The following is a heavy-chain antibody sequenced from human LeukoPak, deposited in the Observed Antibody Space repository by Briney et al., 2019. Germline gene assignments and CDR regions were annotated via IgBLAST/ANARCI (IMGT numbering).Heavy chain of an antibody. Sequence: SETLSLTCTVSGGPISNYYGSWIRQPAGKGLEWIGRIYSSETTDYNPSLQGRAAMSVDTSKNQFSLKLSSVTAADTAVYYCARTHCSGGNCYHFDYWGQGTLVTVSS. D-gene: IGHD2-15*01. CDR2: IYSSETT. CDR3: ARTHCSGGNCYHFDY. V-gene: IGHV4-4*07. J-gene: IGHJ4*02. CDR1: GGPISNYY.